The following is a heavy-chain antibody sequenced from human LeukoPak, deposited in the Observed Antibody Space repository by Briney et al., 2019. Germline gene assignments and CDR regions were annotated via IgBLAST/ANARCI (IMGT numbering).Heavy chain of an antibody. Sequence: PGGSLRLSCAASGFTFSSYWMSWVRQTPGKGLEWVANIRQDGSEKYYVDSVKGRFTISRDNAKNSLYLQMNSLRAEDTAVYYCARAFSSSWYNALFDYWGQGTRVPVSS. CDR3: ARAFSSSWYNALFDY. D-gene: IGHD6-13*01. CDR2: IRQDGSEK. J-gene: IGHJ4*02. CDR1: GFTFSSYW. V-gene: IGHV3-7*01.